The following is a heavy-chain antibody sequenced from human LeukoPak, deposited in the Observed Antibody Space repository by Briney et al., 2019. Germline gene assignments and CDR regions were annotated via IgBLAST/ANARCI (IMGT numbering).Heavy chain of an antibody. V-gene: IGHV4-38-2*01. CDR1: GFTFDDYG. D-gene: IGHD3-10*01. CDR3: ARFWGLGLDRGPSGMDV. Sequence: GSLRLSCAASGFTFDDYGMSWVRQAPGKGLEWIGSIYYRGNTYYNPSLKSRVSISIDTSKNQFSLNLGSVTAADTAVYYCARFWGLGLDRGPSGMDVWGQGTTVTVSS. J-gene: IGHJ6*02. CDR2: IYYRGNT.